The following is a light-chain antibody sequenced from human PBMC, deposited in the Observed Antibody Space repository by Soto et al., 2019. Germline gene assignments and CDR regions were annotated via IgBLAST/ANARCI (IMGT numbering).Light chain of an antibody. CDR2: DAS. V-gene: IGKV3-11*01. Sequence: EIVLTQSPATLSLSPGERATLSCRASQSVSSYLAWYQQKPGQAPRLLIFDASNRATGIPARFSGSGSGTDCALTISSLEPEDFAVYYWQQRSNWPLTFGGGTKVEIK. CDR3: QQRSNWPLT. J-gene: IGKJ4*01. CDR1: QSVSSY.